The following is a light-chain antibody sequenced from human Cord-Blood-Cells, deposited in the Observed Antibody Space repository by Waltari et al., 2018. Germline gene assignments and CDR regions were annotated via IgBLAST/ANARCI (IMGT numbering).Light chain of an antibody. V-gene: IGKV1-39*01. J-gene: IGKJ2*03. CDR2: AAS. CDR3: QQSYSTPQS. Sequence: DIQMTQSPSSLSASVGDRVTITCRASQSIISYLNWYQQKPGKAPKLLIYAASSLQSGVPSRFSGSGSGTDFTITISSLQPEDFATYYCQQSYSTPQSFGQGTKLEIK. CDR1: QSIISY.